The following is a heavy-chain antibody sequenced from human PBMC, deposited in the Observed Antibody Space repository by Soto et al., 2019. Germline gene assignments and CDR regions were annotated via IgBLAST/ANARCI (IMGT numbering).Heavy chain of an antibody. D-gene: IGHD3-22*01. Sequence: CKGSGYSFTSYWISWVRQMPGKGLEWMGRIDPSDSYANYSPSLQGHVTISADKSISTAYLQWSSLKAADTAVYYCARDRPPYYYDSSGPPDYYGMAVWGQGTTVTVSS. V-gene: IGHV5-10-1*01. CDR1: GYSFTSYW. J-gene: IGHJ6*02. CDR2: IDPSDSYA. CDR3: ARDRPPYYYDSSGPPDYYGMAV.